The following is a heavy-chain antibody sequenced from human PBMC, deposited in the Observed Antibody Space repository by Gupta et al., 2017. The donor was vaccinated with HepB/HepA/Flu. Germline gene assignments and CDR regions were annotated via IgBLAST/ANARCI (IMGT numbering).Heavy chain of an antibody. CDR1: GFSLSNAKMG. V-gene: IGHV2-26*01. CDR3: ARISRGIYQLPLDS. D-gene: IGHD2-2*01. J-gene: IGHJ4*02. Sequence: QVTLKESGPVLVKPTETLTLTCTVSGFSLSNAKMGVSWIRQPPGKALEWLAHIFSNDEKSYSTSLKSRLTISKDSSKSQVVLTMTNMDPVDTATYYCARISRGIYQLPLDSWGQGTLVTVSS. CDR2: IFSNDEK.